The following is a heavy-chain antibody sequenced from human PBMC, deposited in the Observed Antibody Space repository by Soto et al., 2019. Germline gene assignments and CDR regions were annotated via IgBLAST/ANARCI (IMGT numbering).Heavy chain of an antibody. CDR3: ARRPSRHLVDY. V-gene: IGHV4-39*01. CDR1: GSSINSSGYY. J-gene: IGHJ4*02. D-gene: IGHD3-3*02. Sequence: SETLSLTCTVSGSSINSSGYYWIWIRQPPGKGLEWIGSMFYGVSTYYNPSLKSRVTVSVDTSKNQFSLNLRSVTAADTAVYYCARRPSRHLVDYWGQGTLVTVSS. CDR2: MFYGVST.